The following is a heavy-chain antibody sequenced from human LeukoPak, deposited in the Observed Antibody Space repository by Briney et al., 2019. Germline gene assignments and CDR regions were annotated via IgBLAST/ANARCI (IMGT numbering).Heavy chain of an antibody. CDR3: AKDMGSAMGLFDY. CDR1: GFTLAEYA. CDR2: ISWNSGSI. J-gene: IGHJ4*02. D-gene: IGHD5-18*01. V-gene: IGHV3-9*01. Sequence: GRSLRLSCVASGFTLAEYAMHWVWRALGRGLEWVSGISWNSGSIGYADSVKGRFTISRDNAKNSLYLQMNSLRAEDTALYYCAKDMGSAMGLFDYWGQGTLVTVSS.